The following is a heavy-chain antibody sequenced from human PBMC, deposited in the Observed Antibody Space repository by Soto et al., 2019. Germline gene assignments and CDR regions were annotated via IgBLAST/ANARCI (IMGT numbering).Heavy chain of an antibody. Sequence: QVQLQESGPGLVKPSQTLSLTCTVSGGSISSGDYFWSWIRQYQGKGLEWIGYIYYSGSTYYNPSLKTLVTISPDTSKSQFSLKLSSMTAADTAVYYCARGRALYSNYDSWGQGTLVTVSS. D-gene: IGHD4-4*01. CDR3: ARGRALYSNYDS. CDR1: GGSISSGDYF. CDR2: IYYSGST. J-gene: IGHJ5*01. V-gene: IGHV4-31*01.